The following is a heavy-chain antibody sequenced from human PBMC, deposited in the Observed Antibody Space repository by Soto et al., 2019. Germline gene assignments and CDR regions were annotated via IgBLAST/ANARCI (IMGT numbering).Heavy chain of an antibody. Sequence: QVQLVQSGAEVKKPGSSVTVSCKASGGTFSSYAISWVRQAPGQGLEWMGRIIPFIGTANYAQKFQGRVTITADESTSTADMELTSLGSEDTAVYYCARVVMTTVPASYYYGMDGWGQGTTVTVSS. CDR2: IIPFIGTA. CDR1: GGTFSSYA. CDR3: ARVVMTTVPASYYYGMDG. J-gene: IGHJ6*02. V-gene: IGHV1-69*18. D-gene: IGHD4-4*01.